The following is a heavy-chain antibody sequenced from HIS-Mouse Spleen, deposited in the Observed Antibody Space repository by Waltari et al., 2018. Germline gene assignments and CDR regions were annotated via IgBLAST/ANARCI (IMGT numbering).Heavy chain of an antibody. Sequence: EVQLVESGGGLVQPGGSLRLSCAASGFTFSSYWMHWVRQAPGKGLVWVKRVCMMGGRPNYRCSLKGRFTNSKDHPKKPLYLQINSLRAEDTAVYYCARAGGNPPPQLYAFDIWGQGTMVTISS. D-gene: IGHD2-8*01. CDR3: ARAGGNPPPQLYAFDI. J-gene: IGHJ3*02. V-gene: IGHV3-74*01. CDR1: GFTFSSYW. CDR2: VCMMGGRP.